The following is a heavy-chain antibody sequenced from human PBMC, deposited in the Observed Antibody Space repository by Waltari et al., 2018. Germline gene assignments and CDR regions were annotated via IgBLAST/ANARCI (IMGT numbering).Heavy chain of an antibody. CDR1: GYSFTSYW. V-gene: IGHV5-51*01. CDR3: ARRGYHYGSGSYGFDY. Sequence: EVQLVQSGAEVKKPGESLQISCKGSGYSFTSYWLGWVRQMPGKGLEWMGIIYPGDSDTRYSPSFQDQVTISADKSISTAYLQWSSLKASDTAMYYCARRGYHYGSGSYGFDYWGQGTLVTVSS. CDR2: IYPGDSDT. J-gene: IGHJ4*02. D-gene: IGHD3-10*01.